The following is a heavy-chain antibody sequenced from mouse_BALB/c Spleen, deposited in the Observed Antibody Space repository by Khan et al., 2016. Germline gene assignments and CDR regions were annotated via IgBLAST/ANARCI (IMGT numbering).Heavy chain of an antibody. J-gene: IGHJ4*01. D-gene: IGHD1-1*01. CDR1: GYSITSDYA. Sequence: EVQLQESGPGLVKPSQSQSLTWTVTGYSITSDYAWNWIRQFPGNRLEWMGYISYSGSTSYNPSLKSRISITRDTSKNQFFLQLNSVTSEDTATYYCARSDYGDKDAMDYWGQGTSVTVSS. V-gene: IGHV3-2*02. CDR2: ISYSGST. CDR3: ARSDYGDKDAMDY.